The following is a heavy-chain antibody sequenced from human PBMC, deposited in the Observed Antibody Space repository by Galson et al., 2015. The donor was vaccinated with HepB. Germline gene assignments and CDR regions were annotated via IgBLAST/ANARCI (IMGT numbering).Heavy chain of an antibody. J-gene: IGHJ4*02. CDR1: GFTFSSYA. Sequence: SLRLSCAASGFTFSSYAMHWVRQAPGKGLEWVAVISYDGSNKYYADSVKGRFTISRDNSTNTLYLQMNSLRAEDTAVYYCARGRIRDAFDYWGQGTLVTVSS. CDR2: ISYDGSNK. V-gene: IGHV3-30-3*01. CDR3: ARGRIRDAFDY. D-gene: IGHD1-14*01.